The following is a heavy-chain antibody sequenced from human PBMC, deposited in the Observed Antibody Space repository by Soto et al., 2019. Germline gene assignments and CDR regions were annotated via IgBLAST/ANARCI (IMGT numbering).Heavy chain of an antibody. CDR3: ARSVAARLSQNFFYSYGMDV. J-gene: IGHJ6*02. Sequence: SETLSLTCTVSGGSISSSSYYWGWIRQPPGKGLEWIGSIYYSGSAYYNPSLKSRVTISVDTSKNQFSLKLSSVTAADTAVYYCARSVAARLSQNFFYSYGMDVWGQGTTVTVSS. D-gene: IGHD6-6*01. CDR2: IYYSGSA. CDR1: GGSISSSSYY. V-gene: IGHV4-39*01.